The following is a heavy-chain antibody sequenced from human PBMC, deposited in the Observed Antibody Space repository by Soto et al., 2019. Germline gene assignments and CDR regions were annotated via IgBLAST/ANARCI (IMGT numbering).Heavy chain of an antibody. D-gene: IGHD2-15*01. J-gene: IGHJ4*02. CDR2: IYYSGST. V-gene: IGHV4-59*01. CDR1: GCSISSYY. Sequence: SETLSLTCTFSGCSISSYYWSWIRQPPGKGLEWIGYIYYSGSTNYNPSLKRRVNISVDMSRNQFSLKLSSVTAADTAVYYCAGGSSGWSSFDFWGQGTLVTVSS. CDR3: AGGSSGWSSFDF.